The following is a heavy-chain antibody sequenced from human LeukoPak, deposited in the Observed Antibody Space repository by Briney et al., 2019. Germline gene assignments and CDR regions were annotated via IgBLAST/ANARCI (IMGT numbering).Heavy chain of an antibody. D-gene: IGHD5-18*01. CDR1: VDSISIYF. CDR3: ARGVDTAHPFPDY. Sequence: SETLSLTCTVSVDSISIYFWRWIRQPPGQGLEWIGYIYYSGSTNYNPSLKSRVTISVDTSKNQFSLKLSSVTAADTAVYYCARGVDTAHPFPDYWGQGTLVTVSS. J-gene: IGHJ4*02. V-gene: IGHV4-59*01. CDR2: IYYSGST.